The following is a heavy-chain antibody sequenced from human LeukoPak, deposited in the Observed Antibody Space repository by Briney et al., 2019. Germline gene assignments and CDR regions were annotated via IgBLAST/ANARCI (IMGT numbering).Heavy chain of an antibody. CDR3: ARGARPVAMRNYFDY. CDR1: GFTFSNFG. CDR2: IRYDGSNK. D-gene: IGHD2-2*01. Sequence: PGGSLRLSCAASGFTFSNFGMHWVRQAPGKGLEWVAFIRYDGSNKYYADSVKGRFTISRDNSKNTLYLQMNSLRAEDTAVYYCARGARPVAMRNYFDYWGQGTLVTVSS. J-gene: IGHJ4*02. V-gene: IGHV3-30*02.